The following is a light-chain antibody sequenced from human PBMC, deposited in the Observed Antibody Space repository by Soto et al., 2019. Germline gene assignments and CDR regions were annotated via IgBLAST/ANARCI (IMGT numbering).Light chain of an antibody. CDR2: EVT. CDR3: SSYAHSSIYV. CDR1: SSDVGAFNY. J-gene: IGLJ1*01. V-gene: IGLV2-8*01. Sequence: QSALTQPPSASGSPGQSVTISCTGTSSDVGAFNYVSWYQQYPGEAPKLIIYEVTKRPSGVPDRFSGSKSGSTASLTVSGLQAEDEADYYCSSYAHSSIYVFGTGTKLTVL.